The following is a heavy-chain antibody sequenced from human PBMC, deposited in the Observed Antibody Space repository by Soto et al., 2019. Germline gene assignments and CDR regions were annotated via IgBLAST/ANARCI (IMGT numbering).Heavy chain of an antibody. CDR1: GFTFSSYA. V-gene: IGHV3-30-3*01. CDR3: ARDLRHSYGYLEVDDY. CDR2: ISYDGSNK. D-gene: IGHD5-18*01. Sequence: QVQLVESGGGVVQPGRSLRLSCAASGFTFSSYAMHWVRQAPGKGLEWVAVISYDGSNKYYADSVKCRFTISRDNSKNTLYLQMNSLRAEDTAVYYCARDLRHSYGYLEVDDYWGQGTLVTVSS. J-gene: IGHJ4*02.